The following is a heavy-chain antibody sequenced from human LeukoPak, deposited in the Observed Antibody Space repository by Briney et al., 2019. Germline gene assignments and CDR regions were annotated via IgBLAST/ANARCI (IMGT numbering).Heavy chain of an antibody. CDR3: ARVRMTTVTDYYYYYMDV. CDR2: IYDTGNT. CDR1: GGSISSYY. J-gene: IGHJ6*03. D-gene: IGHD4-11*01. Sequence: SETLSLTCTVSGGSISSYYWGWIRQPPGKGLEWIAYIYDTGNTNYNPSLKSRVTISLDTSKNQFSLKLSSVTAADTAVYYCARVRMTTVTDYYYYYMDVWGKGTTVAVSS. V-gene: IGHV4-59*08.